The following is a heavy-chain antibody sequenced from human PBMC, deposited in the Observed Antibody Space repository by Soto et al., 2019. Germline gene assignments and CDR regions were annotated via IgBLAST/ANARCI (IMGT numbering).Heavy chain of an antibody. J-gene: IGHJ4*02. V-gene: IGHV4-34*01. Sequence: SLTLSLTWVPYARSLSGYFWRWTRQSPEKGLEWSGEINHSGTTKYNPSLKSRVTISVDTSKNQFSLKLTSVTGADTAVYYCARGDDYWGQGTLVTVSS. CDR1: ARSLSGYF. CDR2: INHSGTT. CDR3: ARGDDY.